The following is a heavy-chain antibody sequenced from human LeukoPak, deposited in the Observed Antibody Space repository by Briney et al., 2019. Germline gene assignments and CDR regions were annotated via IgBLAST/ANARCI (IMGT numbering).Heavy chain of an antibody. V-gene: IGHV3-23*01. CDR1: GFTFSRYA. D-gene: IGHD3-10*01. CDR2: ISGSGGST. Sequence: GGSLRLSCAASGFTFSRYAMSWVRQAPGKGLEWDSAISGSGGSTYYADSVKGRFTISRDNSKNSLYLQMNSLRAEDTAVYYCAKYGSGSLRTFDYWGQGTLVTVSS. CDR3: AKYGSGSLRTFDY. J-gene: IGHJ4*02.